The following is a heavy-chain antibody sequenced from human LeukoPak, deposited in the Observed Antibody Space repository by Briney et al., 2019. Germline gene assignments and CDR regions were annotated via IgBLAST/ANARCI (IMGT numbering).Heavy chain of an antibody. CDR3: NTVSYDSREPGAFDI. J-gene: IGHJ3*02. CDR2: IKSKTDGGTT. D-gene: IGHD3-22*01. CDR1: GFPFSNGW. Sequence: GGSLTLSCAASGFPFSNGWMSWVRQAPGKGLEWVGRIKSKTDGGTTDNASPVNGRFTISIDNAKTTLYLQMNSLKTEDTAVYYCNTVSYDSREPGAFDIWGQGTMVTVSS. V-gene: IGHV3-15*01.